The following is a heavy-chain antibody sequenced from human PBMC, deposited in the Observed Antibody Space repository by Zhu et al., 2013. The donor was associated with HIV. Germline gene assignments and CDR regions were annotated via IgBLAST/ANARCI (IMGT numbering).Heavy chain of an antibody. CDR1: GGTFSSYA. CDR2: IIPIFGTA. V-gene: IGHV1-69*06. Sequence: QVQLVQSGAEVKKPGSSVKVSCKASGGTFSSYAISWVRQAPGQGLEWLGGIIPIFGTANYAQKFQGRVTITADKSTSTAYMELSSLRSEDTALYYCARDGEGTVRPYWYFDLWGRGTLVTVS. CDR3: ARDGEGTVRPYWYFDL. D-gene: IGHD4-17*01. J-gene: IGHJ2*01.